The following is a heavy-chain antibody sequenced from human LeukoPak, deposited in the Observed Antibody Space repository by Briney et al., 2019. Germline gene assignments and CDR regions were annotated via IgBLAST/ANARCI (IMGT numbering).Heavy chain of an antibody. J-gene: IGHJ6*02. CDR3: AKGLIELQFLEWLFVHHYGMDV. Sequence: SETLSLTCAVYGGSFSGYYWSWIRQPPGKGLEWIGEINHSGSTNYNPSLKSRVTISVGTSKNQFSLKLSSVTAADTAVYYCAKGLIELQFLEWLFVHHYGMDVWGQGTTVTVSS. V-gene: IGHV4-34*01. D-gene: IGHD3-3*01. CDR2: INHSGST. CDR1: GGSFSGYY.